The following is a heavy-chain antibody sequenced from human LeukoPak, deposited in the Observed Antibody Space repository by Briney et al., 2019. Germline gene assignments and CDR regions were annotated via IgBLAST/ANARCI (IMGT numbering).Heavy chain of an antibody. CDR2: IYSGGTT. V-gene: IGHV3-66*01. Sequence: GGSLRLSCAASGFTVSTKHMSWVRQTPGKGLEWVSVIYSGGTTYYADSVKGRVTISRDNSKNTLYLQMNSLRAEDTAVYYCARGAPYSSSWYASYYGMDVWGQGTTVTVSS. J-gene: IGHJ6*02. CDR3: ARGAPYSSSWYASYYGMDV. CDR1: GFTVSTKH. D-gene: IGHD6-13*01.